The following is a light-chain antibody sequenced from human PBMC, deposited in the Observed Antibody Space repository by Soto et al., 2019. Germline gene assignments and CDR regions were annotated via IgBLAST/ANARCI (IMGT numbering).Light chain of an antibody. V-gene: IGKV1-8*01. Sequence: AIRMTQSPSSLSASTGDRVTITCLASQGISSYLAWYQQKPGKAPKLLIYAASTLQSGVPSRFSGSGSGTDFTLTISCLQSEDFATYYCQQYYSYPLLFGQGTKVEIK. CDR3: QQYYSYPLL. CDR2: AAS. J-gene: IGKJ1*01. CDR1: QGISSY.